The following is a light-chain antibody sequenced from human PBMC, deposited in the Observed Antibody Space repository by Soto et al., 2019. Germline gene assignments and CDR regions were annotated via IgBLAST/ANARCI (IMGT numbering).Light chain of an antibody. CDR3: QHSYSFPYT. J-gene: IGKJ2*01. CDR1: QTISNY. CDR2: AAS. Sequence: DIQMTQSPSSLSASVGDRVTITCRPSQTISNYLNWYQQKPGKAPKFLIYAASTLQNGVPSRFSGRTSGADFTLTINGPQPEEFATYYCQHSYSFPYTIGQGTNLEI. V-gene: IGKV1-39*01.